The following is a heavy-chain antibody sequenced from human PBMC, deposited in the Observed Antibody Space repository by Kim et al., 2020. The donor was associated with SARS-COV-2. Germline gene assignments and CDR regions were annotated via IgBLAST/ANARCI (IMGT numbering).Heavy chain of an antibody. V-gene: IGHV4-59*11. CDR3: ARLYSSGWYEGDF. Sequence: SETLSLTCTVSGGSISRHYWSWIRQPPGKGLEWIGFIYYSGSTKYNPSLEIRVSISLDTSKNQFSLRLSSVTAADTAVYYCARLYSSGWYEGDFWGQGTLGTVSS. CDR2: IYYSGST. D-gene: IGHD6-19*01. CDR1: GGSISRHY. J-gene: IGHJ4*02.